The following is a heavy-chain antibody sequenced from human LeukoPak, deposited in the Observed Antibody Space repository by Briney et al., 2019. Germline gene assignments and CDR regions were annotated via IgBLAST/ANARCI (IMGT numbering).Heavy chain of an antibody. Sequence: GGSLLLSCAASGFTFSTYAMHWVRQAPGKGLEGVAVISYDVSKTYYADSVKGRFTISRDNSKNTLYLQMNSLRAEDTAVYYCARDFSRGSYKGRDYYMDVWGKGTTVTVSS. J-gene: IGHJ6*03. CDR1: GFTFSTYA. CDR2: ISYDVSKT. CDR3: ARDFSRGSYKGRDYYMDV. V-gene: IGHV3-30*04. D-gene: IGHD1-26*01.